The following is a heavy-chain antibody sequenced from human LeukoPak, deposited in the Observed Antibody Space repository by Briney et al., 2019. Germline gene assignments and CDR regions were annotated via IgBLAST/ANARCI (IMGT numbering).Heavy chain of an antibody. D-gene: IGHD1-7*01. J-gene: IGHJ4*02. CDR2: ISYDGSNK. Sequence: GRSLRLSRAASGFTFSSYAMHWVRQAPGKGLEWVAVISYDGSNKYYADSVKGRFTISRDNSKNTLYLQMNSLRAEDTAVYYCARGYNWNYAPFDYWGQGTLVTVSS. V-gene: IGHV3-30-3*01. CDR3: ARGYNWNYAPFDY. CDR1: GFTFSSYA.